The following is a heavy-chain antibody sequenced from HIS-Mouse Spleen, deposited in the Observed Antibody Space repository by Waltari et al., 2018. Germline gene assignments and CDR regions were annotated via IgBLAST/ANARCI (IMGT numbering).Heavy chain of an antibody. V-gene: IGHV4-39*07. CDR1: GGSISSSSYY. D-gene: IGHD6-13*01. CDR2: IYYSGIT. Sequence: QLQLQESGPGLVKPSETLSLTCTVSGGSISSSSYYWGWIRQPPGKGLDWIGSIYYSGITNFNPSLKSRVTISVDTSKNQFSLKLSSVTAADTAVYYCAREIPYSSSWYDWYFDLWGRGTLVTVSS. J-gene: IGHJ2*01. CDR3: AREIPYSSSWYDWYFDL.